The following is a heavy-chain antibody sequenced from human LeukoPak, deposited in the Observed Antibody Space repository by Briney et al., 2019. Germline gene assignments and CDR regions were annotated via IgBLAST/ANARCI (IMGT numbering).Heavy chain of an antibody. CDR1: GFTFSSYA. CDR2: FSGSGGST. J-gene: IGHJ4*02. Sequence: GGSLRLSCGASGFTFSSYAMGWVRQAPGKGLEWVSAFSGSGGSTYYADSVEGRFTNSKDNSKNTLDLQMNSLRAEDTAVYCCAKFRVGADYWGQGTLVTVAS. D-gene: IGHD1-26*01. CDR3: AKFRVGADY. V-gene: IGHV3-23*01.